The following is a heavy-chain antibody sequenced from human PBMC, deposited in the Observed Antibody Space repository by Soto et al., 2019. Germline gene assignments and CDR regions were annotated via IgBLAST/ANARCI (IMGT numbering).Heavy chain of an antibody. D-gene: IGHD2-2*01. V-gene: IGHV1-3*01. CDR1: GYTFTSYA. Sequence: GASVKVSCKASGYTFTSYAMHWVRQAPGQRLEWMGWINAGNGNTKYSQKFQGRVTITRDTSASTAYMELSSLRSEDTAVYYCAREGFCSSTSCYEDYYYYYGMDVWGQGTTVTVSS. CDR2: INAGNGNT. J-gene: IGHJ6*02. CDR3: AREGFCSSTSCYEDYYYYYGMDV.